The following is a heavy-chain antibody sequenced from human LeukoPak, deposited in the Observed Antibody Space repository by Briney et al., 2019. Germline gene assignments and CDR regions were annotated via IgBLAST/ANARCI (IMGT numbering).Heavy chain of an antibody. D-gene: IGHD3-3*01. V-gene: IGHV1-69*02. CDR3: ASTRYYGFWSGYYAFDI. Sequence: SVKVSCRASGGTFSSYTISWVRQAPGQGLEWMGRIIPILGIANYAQKFQVRVTITADKSTSTAYMELSSLRSEDTAVYYCASTRYYGFWSGYYAFDIWGQGTMVTVSS. CDR2: IIPILGIA. J-gene: IGHJ3*02. CDR1: GGTFSSYT.